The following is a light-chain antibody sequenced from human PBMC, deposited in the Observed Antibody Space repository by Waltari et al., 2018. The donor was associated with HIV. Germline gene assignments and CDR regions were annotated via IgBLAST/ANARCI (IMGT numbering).Light chain of an antibody. V-gene: IGKV1-5*03. CDR1: ESIGSK. CDR3: QQYETCCT. J-gene: IGKJ2*02. Sequence: DIHMTQSPSSLAASVGDKVTISCQASESIGSKLAWYQQKPGKSPTLLLYQASTSTPGVAPHFSGSGSGTEFTLTITSVQPDDFASYFCQQYETCCTFGQGTKLEI. CDR2: QAS.